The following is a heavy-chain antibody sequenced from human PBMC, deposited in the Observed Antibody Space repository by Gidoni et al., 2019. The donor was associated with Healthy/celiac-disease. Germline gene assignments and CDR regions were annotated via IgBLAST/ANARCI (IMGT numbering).Heavy chain of an antibody. CDR1: GRSISLGGYY. Sequence: QVQLQESGPGLVKPSQTLSLTCAVSGRSISLGGYYGSWIRQPPGKGLEWIGYIYYSGSTYYNPSLKSRVTISVDTSKNQFSLKLSSVTAADTAVYYCARRQITFGGVIVHYFDYWGQGTLVTVSS. J-gene: IGHJ4*02. CDR2: IYYSGST. V-gene: IGHV4-30-4*01. CDR3: ARRQITFGGVIVHYFDY. D-gene: IGHD3-16*02.